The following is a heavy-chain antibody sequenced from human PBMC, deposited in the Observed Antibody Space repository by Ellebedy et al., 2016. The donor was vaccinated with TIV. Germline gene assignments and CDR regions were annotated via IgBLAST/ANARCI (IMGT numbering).Heavy chain of an antibody. CDR3: AGGTGWLMDV. D-gene: IGHD6-19*01. V-gene: IGHV3-7*03. J-gene: IGHJ6*02. CDR1: GLTFSRHW. Sequence: GESLKISCAASGLTFSRHWMKWVRQAPGKGLEWVAMIEQDGSEEFYVDSVKGRFTISSDNAKNSRFLQMNSLRAEDTAVYYCAGGTGWLMDVWGQGTTVTVSS. CDR2: IEQDGSEE.